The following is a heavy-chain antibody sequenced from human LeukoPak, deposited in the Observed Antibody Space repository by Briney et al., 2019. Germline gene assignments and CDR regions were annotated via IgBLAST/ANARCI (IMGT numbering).Heavy chain of an antibody. CDR2: ISWNSGSI. CDR1: GFTFDDYA. J-gene: IGHJ4*02. Sequence: HPGGSLRLSCAASGFTFDDYAMHWVRQAPGKGLEWVSGISWNSGSIGYADSVKGRFTISRDNAKNSLYLQMNSLRAEDTAVYYCARNYGGNLKPYDYWGQGTLVTVSS. V-gene: IGHV3-9*01. D-gene: IGHD4-23*01. CDR3: ARNYGGNLKPYDY.